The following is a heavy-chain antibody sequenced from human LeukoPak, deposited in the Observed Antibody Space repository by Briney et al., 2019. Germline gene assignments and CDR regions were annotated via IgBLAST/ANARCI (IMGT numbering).Heavy chain of an antibody. J-gene: IGHJ5*02. V-gene: IGHV4-31*03. Sequence: PSETLSVTCTVSGGSISSGGYYWSWIRQHPGKRLEWIGYIYYSGSTYSNPSLKSRVTISVDTSKNQFSLNLSSVTAPDTAVYYGARYCSSSNCYKGGFDPWGQGTLVTVSS. D-gene: IGHD2-2*02. CDR3: ARYCSSSNCYKGGFDP. CDR1: GGSISSGGYY. CDR2: IYYSGST.